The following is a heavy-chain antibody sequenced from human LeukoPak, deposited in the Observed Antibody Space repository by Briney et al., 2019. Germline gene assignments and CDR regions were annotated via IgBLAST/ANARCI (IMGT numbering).Heavy chain of an antibody. CDR1: GFTFSNYG. CDR3: AKDRGLAVGDY. V-gene: IGHV3-30*02. J-gene: IGHJ4*02. CDR2: IRYDRTNK. Sequence: PGGSLRLSCAASGFTFSNYGMHWVRQAPGKGLEWVAFIRYDRTNKDYADSVKGRFTISRDNSKNTLYLQMNSLRAEDTAVYYCAKDRGLAVGDYWGQGTLVTVSS. D-gene: IGHD6-19*01.